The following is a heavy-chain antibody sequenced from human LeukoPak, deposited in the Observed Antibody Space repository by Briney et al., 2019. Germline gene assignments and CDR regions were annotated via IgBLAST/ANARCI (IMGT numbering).Heavy chain of an antibody. CDR3: TTLAHTDSSGYYDFDY. J-gene: IGHJ4*02. CDR1: GFTFSNAW. Sequence: GGSLRLSCAASGFTFSNAWMSWVRQAPGKGLEWVCRIKSKTDGGTTDYAAPVKGRFTISRDDSKNTLYLQMNSLKTEDTAVYYCTTLAHTDSSGYYDFDYWGQGTLVTVSS. V-gene: IGHV3-15*01. D-gene: IGHD3-22*01. CDR2: IKSKTDGGTT.